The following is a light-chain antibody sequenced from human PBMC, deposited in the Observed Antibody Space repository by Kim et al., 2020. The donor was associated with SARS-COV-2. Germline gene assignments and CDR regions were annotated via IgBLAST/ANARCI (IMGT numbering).Light chain of an antibody. Sequence: DIQMTQSPSSLSASIGDRVIITCRASQNVSRFVNWYQQKPGTAPKLLIYGTSSLQSGVPSRFSGSGSGTDFTLIISSLQPEDFASYYCQQSFNTVYTFGQGTKLEI. CDR2: GTS. V-gene: IGKV1-39*01. J-gene: IGKJ2*01. CDR1: QNVSRF. CDR3: QQSFNTVYT.